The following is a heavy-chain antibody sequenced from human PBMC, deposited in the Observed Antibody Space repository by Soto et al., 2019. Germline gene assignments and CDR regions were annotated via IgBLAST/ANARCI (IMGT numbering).Heavy chain of an antibody. CDR1: GFSLSTSGVG. Sequence: SGPTLVNPTQTLTLTCTFSGFSLSTSGVGVGWIRQPPGKALEWLALIYWNDDKRYSPSLKSRLTITKDTSKNQVVLTMTNMDPVDTATYDCAHIRARGYSYGYQDYYYGMDVWGQGTTVTVSS. D-gene: IGHD5-18*01. CDR2: IYWNDDK. V-gene: IGHV2-5*01. CDR3: AHIRARGYSYGYQDYYYGMDV. J-gene: IGHJ6*02.